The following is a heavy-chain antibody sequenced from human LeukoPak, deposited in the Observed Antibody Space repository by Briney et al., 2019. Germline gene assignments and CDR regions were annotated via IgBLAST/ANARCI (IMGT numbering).Heavy chain of an antibody. Sequence: GGSLRLSCAASGFTFSSYSMNWVRQAPGKGLEWVSSISSSSSYIYYADSVKGRFTISRDNAKNSLYLQMNSLRAEDTAVYYCARDPRGSHNYYYYMDVWGKGTTVTVSS. CDR1: GFTFSSYS. D-gene: IGHD6-13*01. V-gene: IGHV3-21*01. CDR3: ARDPRGSHNYYYYMDV. J-gene: IGHJ6*03. CDR2: ISSSSSYI.